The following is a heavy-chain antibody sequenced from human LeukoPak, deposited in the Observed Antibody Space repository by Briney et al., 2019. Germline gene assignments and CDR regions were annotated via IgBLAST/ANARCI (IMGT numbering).Heavy chain of an antibody. D-gene: IGHD6-13*01. J-gene: IGHJ4*02. CDR3: AKRAAAEIDY. Sequence: GGSLRLSCAASGFTVSSNYMSWVRQAPGKGLEWVSDISGSGDSTYYADSVKGRFTISRDNSKNTLYLQMNSLRAEDTAVYYCAKRAAAEIDYWGQGTLVTVSS. CDR1: GFTVSSNY. V-gene: IGHV3-23*01. CDR2: ISGSGDST.